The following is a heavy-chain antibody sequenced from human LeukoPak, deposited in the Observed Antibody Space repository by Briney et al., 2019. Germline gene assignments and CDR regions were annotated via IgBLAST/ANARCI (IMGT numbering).Heavy chain of an antibody. Sequence: SETLTLTCTVSGGSISSYYWSWIRQPPGKGLEWIGYIYYSGSTNYNPSLKSRVTISVDTSKNQFSLKLSSVTAADTAMYYCARDREAARPTWDNWFDPWGQGTLVTVSS. V-gene: IGHV4-59*01. D-gene: IGHD6-6*01. J-gene: IGHJ5*02. CDR3: ARDREAARPTWDNWFDP. CDR1: GGSISSYY. CDR2: IYYSGST.